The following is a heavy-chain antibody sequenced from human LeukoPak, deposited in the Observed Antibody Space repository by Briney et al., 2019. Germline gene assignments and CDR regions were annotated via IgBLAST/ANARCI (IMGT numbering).Heavy chain of an antibody. CDR3: ARHPSGSYSYYFDY. CDR2: IYYSGST. V-gene: IGHV4-59*01. J-gene: IGHJ4*02. Sequence: PSETLSLTCIVSAGSISSYFCSWLRQPPGKELEWIGYIYYSGSTNYNPSLKSRVTISVDTSSNQSSLRLSSVTSADTAVYHCARHPSGSYSYYFDYWGQGTLVTVSS. CDR1: AGSISSYF. D-gene: IGHD1-26*01.